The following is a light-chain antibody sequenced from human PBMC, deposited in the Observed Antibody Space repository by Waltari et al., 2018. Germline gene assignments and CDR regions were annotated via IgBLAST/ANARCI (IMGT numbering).Light chain of an antibody. J-gene: IGKJ1*01. V-gene: IGKV3-20*01. Sequence: EIVLTQSPGTLSLSPGERATLSCRASQSVGKSLDWYQQKPGQAPRLLIYGASGRATGIPDRFSGVRSGKDFSLTISRLEPEDFAAYHCQHYVSLPVTFGQGTKVEIK. CDR1: QSVGKS. CDR3: QHYVSLPVT. CDR2: GAS.